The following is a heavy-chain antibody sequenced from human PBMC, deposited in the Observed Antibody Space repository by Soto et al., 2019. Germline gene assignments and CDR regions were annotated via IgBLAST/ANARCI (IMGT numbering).Heavy chain of an antibody. J-gene: IGHJ4*02. CDR2: ISAYNGNT. CDR1: GYTFTSYG. D-gene: IGHD3-16*01. Sequence: QVQLVQSGAEVKKPGASVKVSCQASGYTFTSYGISWVRQAPGQGLEWMGWISAYNGNTNYAQKLQGRVTMTTDTSTSTDYMELRRLRSDDTAVYYCARVMGGVPQDYWGQGTLVTVSS. CDR3: ARVMGGVPQDY. V-gene: IGHV1-18*01.